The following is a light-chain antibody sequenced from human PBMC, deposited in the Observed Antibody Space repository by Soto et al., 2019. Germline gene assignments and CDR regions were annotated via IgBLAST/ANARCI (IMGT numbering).Light chain of an antibody. V-gene: IGKV3-15*01. Sequence: EILMTQSPATLSVSPGERATLSCRASQSVSSNLAWYQQRPGQAPRLLIYGASTRAAGIPARFSGSGSGTEFTLTISSLQSEDFAVYYCQQYNNWPPITFGQGTRLKIK. CDR1: QSVSSN. CDR3: QQYNNWPPIT. J-gene: IGKJ5*01. CDR2: GAS.